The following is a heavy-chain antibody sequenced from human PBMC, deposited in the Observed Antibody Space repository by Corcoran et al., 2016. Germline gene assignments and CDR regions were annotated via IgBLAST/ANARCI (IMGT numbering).Heavy chain of an antibody. J-gene: IGHJ4*02. D-gene: IGHD3-10*01. CDR2: IYYSGST. V-gene: IGHV4-39*07. Sequence: QLQLQESGPGLVKPSETLSLTCTVSGGSISSSSYYWGWIRQPPGKGLEWIGSIYYSGSTYYNPSLKSRVTISVDTSKNQFSLKLSSVTAADTAVYYCARSFLLFRGPNYYGSGNKGGAFDYWGQGTLVTVSS. CDR1: GGSISSSSYY. CDR3: ARSFLLFRGPNYYGSGNKGGAFDY.